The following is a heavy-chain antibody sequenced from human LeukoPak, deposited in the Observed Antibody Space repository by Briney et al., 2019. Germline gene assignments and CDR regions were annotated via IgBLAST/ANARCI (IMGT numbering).Heavy chain of an antibody. CDR3: ARGAYGDWVRFDY. CDR1: GGTFSSYA. V-gene: IGHV1-69*05. CDR2: IIPIFGTA. D-gene: IGHD4-17*01. J-gene: IGHJ4*02. Sequence: SVKVSCKASGGTFSSYAISWVRQAPGQGLEWMGGIIPIFGTANYAQKFQGRVTITTDESTSTAYMELSSLRSEDTAVYYCARGAYGDWVRFDYWGQGTLVTVSP.